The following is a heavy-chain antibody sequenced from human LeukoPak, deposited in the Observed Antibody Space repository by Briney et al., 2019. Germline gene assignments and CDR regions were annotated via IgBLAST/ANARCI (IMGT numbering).Heavy chain of an antibody. D-gene: IGHD3-22*01. CDR1: GYTLTSYG. V-gene: IGHV1-18*01. CDR2: ISAYNGNT. J-gene: IGHJ4*02. CDR3: ARLPDYDNSVYTSSIDY. Sequence: ASVKVSCKASGYTLTSYGISWVRQAPGQGLEWMGWISAYNGNTNYAQKLQGRVTMTTDTSTSTAYMELRSLRSDDTAVYYCARLPDYDNSVYTSSIDYWGQGTLVTVSS.